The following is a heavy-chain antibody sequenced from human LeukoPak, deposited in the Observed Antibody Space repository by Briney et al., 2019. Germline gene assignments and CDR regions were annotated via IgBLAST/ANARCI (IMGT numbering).Heavy chain of an antibody. Sequence: GGSLRLSCAASGFTFSSYWMSWVRQAPGKGLEWVSSISSSSSYIYYADSVKGRFTITRDNAKNSLYLQMNSLRAEDTAVYYCATGPQWFGELFCDYWGQGTLVSVSS. D-gene: IGHD3-10*01. J-gene: IGHJ4*02. V-gene: IGHV3-21*01. CDR2: ISSSSSYI. CDR1: GFTFSSYW. CDR3: ATGPQWFGELFCDY.